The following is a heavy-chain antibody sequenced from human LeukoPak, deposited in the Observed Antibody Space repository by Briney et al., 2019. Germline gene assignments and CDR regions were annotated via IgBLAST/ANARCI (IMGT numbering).Heavy chain of an antibody. CDR1: GYTFTSHD. V-gene: IGHV1-69*13. D-gene: IGHD6-13*01. J-gene: IGHJ4*02. CDR3: AREQQLAAGGFDY. CDR2: IIPIFGTA. Sequence: SVKVSCKASGYTFTSHDINWVRQAPGQGLEWMGGIIPIFGTANYAQKFQGRVTITADESTSTAYMELSSLRSEDTAVYYCAREQQLAAGGFDYWGQGTLVTVSS.